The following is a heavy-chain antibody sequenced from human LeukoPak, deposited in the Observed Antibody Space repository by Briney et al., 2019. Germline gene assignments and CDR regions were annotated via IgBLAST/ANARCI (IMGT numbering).Heavy chain of an antibody. D-gene: IGHD3-22*01. J-gene: IGHJ3*02. CDR1: GFTFSDYY. Sequence: GGSLRLSCAASGFTFSDYYMSWIRQAPGKGLEWVSYISSSGSTIYYADSVKGRFTISRDNAKNSLHLQMNSLRAEDTAVYYCARDLVTMIVVVTPDAFEIWGQGTMVTVCS. CDR2: ISSSGSTI. CDR3: ARDLVTMIVVVTPDAFEI. V-gene: IGHV3-11*04.